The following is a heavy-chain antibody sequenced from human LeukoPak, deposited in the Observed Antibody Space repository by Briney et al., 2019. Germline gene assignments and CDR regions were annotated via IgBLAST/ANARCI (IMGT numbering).Heavy chain of an antibody. CDR3: ARLKFYDSTGYSPGHYMDV. CDR2: LYPGVST. V-gene: IGHV4-4*07. J-gene: IGHJ6*03. Sequence: PSETLSLTCTVSGGPIYSYYWSWIRQTAGMGLEWIGRLYPGVSTNYNPSLKSRVTMSVDTSKNQFALKLSAVTAADTAVYYCARLKFYDSTGYSPGHYMDVWGKGTTVTVSS. D-gene: IGHD3-22*01. CDR1: GGPIYSYY.